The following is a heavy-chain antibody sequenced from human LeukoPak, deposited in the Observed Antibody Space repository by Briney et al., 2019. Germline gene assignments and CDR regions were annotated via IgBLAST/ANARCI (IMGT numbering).Heavy chain of an antibody. Sequence: PSETLSLTCTVSGGSISSYYWSWIRQPAGKGLEWIGRIYTSGSTNYNPSLKSRVTMSVDTSKNQFSLKLSSVTAADTAVYYCARDTVVPAAANLNAFDIWGQGTMVTVSS. CDR2: IYTSGST. V-gene: IGHV4-4*07. CDR1: GGSISSYY. CDR3: ARDTVVPAAANLNAFDI. J-gene: IGHJ3*02. D-gene: IGHD2-2*01.